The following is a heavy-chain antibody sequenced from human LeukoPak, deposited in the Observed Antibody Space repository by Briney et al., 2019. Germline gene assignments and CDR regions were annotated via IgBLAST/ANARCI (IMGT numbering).Heavy chain of an antibody. CDR2: ISYDGSNK. Sequence: GGSLRLSCAASGFTFSSYGMHWVRQAPGKGLEWVAVISYDGSNKYYADSVKGRFTISRDNSKNTLYLQMNSLRAEDTAVYYCAKDHPFGPRWGQGTLVTVSS. CDR3: AKDHPFGPR. D-gene: IGHD3-10*01. CDR1: GFTFSSYG. J-gene: IGHJ4*02. V-gene: IGHV3-30*18.